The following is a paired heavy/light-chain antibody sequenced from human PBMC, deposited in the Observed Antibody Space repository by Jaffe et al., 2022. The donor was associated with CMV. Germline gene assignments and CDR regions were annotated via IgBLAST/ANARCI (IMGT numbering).Light chain of an antibody. V-gene: IGKV3-11*01. Sequence: EIVLTQSPATLSLSPGERATLSCRASQGVTSYLAWYQQKPGQAPRLLIYDASNRATGVPARFSGSGSGTDFTLTISSLEPEDFAVYYCQQIANWPITFGQGTRLEIK. CDR3: QQIANWPIT. CDR2: DAS. CDR1: QGVTSY. J-gene: IGKJ5*01.
Heavy chain of an antibody. V-gene: IGHV3-30*18. CDR1: GFTFSNYG. Sequence: QVQLVESGGGVVQPGRSLRLSCAASGFTFSNYGMHWVRQAPGKGLEWVAIISYDTTNTYYADSVKGRFTISRDNSKNTLYLQMNSLRPDDTAVYYCAKVVSSNYDQFYYSGMDVWGQGTTVTVSS. D-gene: IGHD4-4*01. CDR2: ISYDTTNT. J-gene: IGHJ6*02. CDR3: AKVVSSNYDQFYYSGMDV.